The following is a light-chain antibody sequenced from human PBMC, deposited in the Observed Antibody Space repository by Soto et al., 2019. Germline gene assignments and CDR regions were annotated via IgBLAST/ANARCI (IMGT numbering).Light chain of an antibody. CDR1: SSNIGAGHA. V-gene: IGLV1-40*01. CDR2: GNS. CDR3: QSYDDSLSGWV. Sequence: LTQPPSVSGAPGQRVTISCTGSSSNIGAGHALHWYQHLPGAAPKLLMYGNSDRPSGVPDRFSGSKSGTSASLAITGLQPEDEADYYCQSYDDSLSGWVFGGGTKVTVL. J-gene: IGLJ3*02.